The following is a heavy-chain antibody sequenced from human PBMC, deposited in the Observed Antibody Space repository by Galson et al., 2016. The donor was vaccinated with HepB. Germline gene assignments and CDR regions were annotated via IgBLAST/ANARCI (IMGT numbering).Heavy chain of an antibody. CDR1: GFTFSRSW. D-gene: IGHD3-3*02. CDR3: ARDHIRGRGPFFDY. CDR2: IKEDGSST. Sequence: SLRLSCAASGFTFSRSWMTWVRQAPGRGLEWLANIKEDGSSTNHVDSVKGRFTISRDNAKTSLYLQMNSLRSEDTAVYYCARDHIRGRGPFFDYWGQGIPVTVSS. V-gene: IGHV3-7*03. J-gene: IGHJ4*02.